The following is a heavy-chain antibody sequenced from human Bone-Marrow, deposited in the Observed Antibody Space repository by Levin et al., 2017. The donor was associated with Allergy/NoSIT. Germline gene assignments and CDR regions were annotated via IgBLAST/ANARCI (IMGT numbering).Heavy chain of an antibody. V-gene: IGHV3-30*03. D-gene: IGHD6-13*01. CDR1: GFTFSSYG. J-gene: IGHJ5*02. CDR2: ISYDGSNK. CDR3: ATSEHIAAADYPTGFDP. Sequence: GGSLRLSCAASGFTFSSYGMHWVRQAPGKGLEWVAVISYDGSNKYYADSVKGRFTISRDNSKNTLYLQMNSLRAEDTAVYYCATSEHIAAADYPTGFDPWGQGTLVTVSS.